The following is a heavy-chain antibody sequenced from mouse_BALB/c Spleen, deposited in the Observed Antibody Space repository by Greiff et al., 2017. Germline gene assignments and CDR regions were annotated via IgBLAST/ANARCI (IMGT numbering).Heavy chain of an antibody. CDR2: ISSGSSTI. J-gene: IGHJ2*01. V-gene: IGHV5-17*02. Sequence: VESGGGLVQPGGSRKLSCAASGFTFSSFGMHWVRQAPEKGLEWVAYISSGSSTIYYADTVKGRFTISRDNPKNTLFLQMTSLRSEDTAMYYCARSAYFDYWGQGTTLTVSS. CDR1: GFTFSSFG. CDR3: ARSAYFDY. D-gene: IGHD6-1*01.